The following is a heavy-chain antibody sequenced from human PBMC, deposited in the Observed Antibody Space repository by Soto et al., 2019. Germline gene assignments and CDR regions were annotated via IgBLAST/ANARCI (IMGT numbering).Heavy chain of an antibody. CDR3: ARAHTRSITVTTVYYYGMDV. D-gene: IGHD4-4*01. CDR2: IYYSGST. V-gene: IGHV4-59*01. Sequence: QVQLQESGPGLVKPSETLSLTCTVSGGSISGYFWSWIRQPPGKGLEWIGYIYYSGSTYYNPSLKSRVTFSVDTAKTQFSLRLSSVTAADTAVYYCARAHTRSITVTTVYYYGMDVWGQGTTVTVSS. CDR1: GGSISGYF. J-gene: IGHJ6*02.